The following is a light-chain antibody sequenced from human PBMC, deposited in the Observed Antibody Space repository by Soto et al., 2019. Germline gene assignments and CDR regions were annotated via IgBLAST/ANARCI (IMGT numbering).Light chain of an antibody. CDR1: QNLSSGY. Sequence: EIVLTQSPGTLSLSPGERATLSCRASQNLSSGYLAWYQQKPGQAPRILIYAASSRATGIPDRFSGSGSGTDFSLTISRLEPEDFAVYYCQQYVNWPKTFGHGTKVDIK. CDR2: AAS. CDR3: QQYVNWPKT. V-gene: IGKV3-20*01. J-gene: IGKJ1*01.